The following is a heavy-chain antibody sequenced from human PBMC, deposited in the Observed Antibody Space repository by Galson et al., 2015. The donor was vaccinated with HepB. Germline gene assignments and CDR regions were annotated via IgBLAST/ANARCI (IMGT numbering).Heavy chain of an antibody. V-gene: IGHV1-69*13. CDR3: ARVRTSYDSGGYYGMDV. CDR2: IIPIFGTA. Sequence: SVKVSCKASGGTFSSYAVSWVRQAPGQGLEWMGGIIPIFGTANYAQKFQGRVTITADESTSTAYMELSSLRSEDTAVYYCARVRTSYDSGGYYGMDVWGQGTTVTVSS. D-gene: IGHD1-26*01. J-gene: IGHJ6*02. CDR1: GGTFSSYA.